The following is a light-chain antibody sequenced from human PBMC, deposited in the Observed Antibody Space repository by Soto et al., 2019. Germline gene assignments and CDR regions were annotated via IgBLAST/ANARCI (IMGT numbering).Light chain of an antibody. V-gene: IGLV2-18*01. CDR3: SLYSSNGSPI. CDR2: DVN. Sequence: QSALTQPPSVSGSPGQSVTISCTATTTDIDNYGSVSWYQQAPGTAPKLIIYDVNNRPSGAPDRFSGSTSGNTASLTISGHEAEDETDYFCSLYSSNGSPIFGTGTKVTVL. J-gene: IGLJ1*01. CDR1: TTDIDNYGS.